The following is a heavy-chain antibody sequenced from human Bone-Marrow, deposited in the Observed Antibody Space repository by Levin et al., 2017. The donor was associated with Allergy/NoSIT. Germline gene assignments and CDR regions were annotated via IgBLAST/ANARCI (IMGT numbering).Heavy chain of an antibody. CDR2: IYWDDNK. CDR1: GFSLSTTRVG. Sequence: GSGPTLVKPTQTLTLTCTVSGFSLSTTRVGVGWIRQPPGKALEWLALIYWDDNKRYSPSLKSRLTITKDTSKSQVILTMTNMDPLDTATYYCVHRQSRTGSSPYYFDYWGRGTLVTVSS. CDR3: VHRQSRTGSSPYYFDY. D-gene: IGHD1-14*01. V-gene: IGHV2-5*02. J-gene: IGHJ4*02.